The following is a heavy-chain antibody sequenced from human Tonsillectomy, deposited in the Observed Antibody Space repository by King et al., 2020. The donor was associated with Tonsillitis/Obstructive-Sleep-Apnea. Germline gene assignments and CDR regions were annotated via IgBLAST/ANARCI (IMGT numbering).Heavy chain of an antibody. J-gene: IGHJ4*02. Sequence: VQLVESGGGLVQPGGSLRLSCTASGFTFSSYAMSWVRQAPGKGLEWVSVISGSGGSTYYADSVKGRFTISRDNSKNTLYLQMNSLRAADTAVYYCAKGLTVRASCPWVYWGQGALVTVSS. V-gene: IGHV3-23*04. CDR2: ISGSGGST. CDR3: AKGLTVRASCPWVY. CDR1: GFTFSSYA. D-gene: IGHD3-10*01.